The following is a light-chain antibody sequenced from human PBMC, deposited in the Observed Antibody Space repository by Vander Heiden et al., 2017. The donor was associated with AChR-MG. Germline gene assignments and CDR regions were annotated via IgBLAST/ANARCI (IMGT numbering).Light chain of an antibody. V-gene: IGKV4-1*01. CDR2: WAS. J-gene: IGKJ2*03. Sequence: DIVMTQSPDTLSVSLGERATVNCKSSQSLFFDSNNKDFLAWFQQRACQPPKLLISWASTRAYGVPDRFSGSGSGTDFTLTINNVQSEDVAVYYCQQYFSSTGYSFGQGTRLEIK. CDR1: QSLFFDSNNKDF. CDR3: QQYFSSTGYS.